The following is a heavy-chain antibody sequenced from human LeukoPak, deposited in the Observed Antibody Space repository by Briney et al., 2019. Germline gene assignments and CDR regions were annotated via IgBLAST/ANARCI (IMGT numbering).Heavy chain of an antibody. D-gene: IGHD3-9*01. CDR2: INHSGST. CDR3: ARGGLRRILTGYSRSGLFDY. CDR1: GGSFSGYY. V-gene: IGHV4-34*01. Sequence: SETLSLTCAVYGGSFSGYYWSWIRQPPGKGLEWIGEINHSGSTNYNPSLKSRVTISVDTSKNQFSLKLSSVTAADTAVYYCARGGLRRILTGYSRSGLFDYWGQGTLVTVSS. J-gene: IGHJ4*02.